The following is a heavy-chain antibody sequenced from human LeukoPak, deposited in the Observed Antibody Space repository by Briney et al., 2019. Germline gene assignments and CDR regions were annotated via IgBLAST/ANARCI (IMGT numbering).Heavy chain of an antibody. CDR2: ISSSGGTI. J-gene: IGHJ4*02. V-gene: IGHV3-11*01. D-gene: IGHD3-10*01. Sequence: PGGSLRLSCAASGFTFSDYYMSWIRQAPGKGLEWVSYISSSGGTIYYADSVKGRFTISRDNAKNSLYLQMNSLRAEDTAVYYCARESYYGSGSYCDYWGQGTLVTVSS. CDR1: GFTFSDYY. CDR3: ARESYYGSGSYCDY.